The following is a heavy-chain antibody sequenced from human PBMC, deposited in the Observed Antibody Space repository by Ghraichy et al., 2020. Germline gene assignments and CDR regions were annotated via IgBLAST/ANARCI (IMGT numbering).Heavy chain of an antibody. V-gene: IGHV4-39*01. D-gene: IGHD2-2*01. Sequence: SETLSLTCTVSGGSISSSSYYWGWIRQPPGKGLEWIGSIFYSGITYYNPSLKSRVTISVDTSKNQFSLKLSSVTAADTTVYYCARHQPRWDIVVVPAAGFDYWGQGTLVTVSS. CDR1: GGSISSSSYY. CDR2: IFYSGIT. J-gene: IGHJ4*02. CDR3: ARHQPRWDIVVVPAAGFDY.